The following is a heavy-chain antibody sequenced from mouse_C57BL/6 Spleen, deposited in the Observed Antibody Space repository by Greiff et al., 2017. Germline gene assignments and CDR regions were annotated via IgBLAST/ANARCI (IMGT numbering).Heavy chain of an antibody. V-gene: IGHV1-50*01. CDR2: IDPSDSYT. CDR1: GYTFTSYW. Sequence: QVQLQQPGAELVKPGASVKLSCKASGYTFTSYWMQWVKQRPGQGLEWIGEIDPSDSYTNYNQKFKGKATLTVDTSSSTAYMQLSSLTSEDSAVYYCARKEEGTHYAMDYWGQGTSGTVSS. D-gene: IGHD2-14*01. J-gene: IGHJ4*01. CDR3: ARKEEGTHYAMDY.